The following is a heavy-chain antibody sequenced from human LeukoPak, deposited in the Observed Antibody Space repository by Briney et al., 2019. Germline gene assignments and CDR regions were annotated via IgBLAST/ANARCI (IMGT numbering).Heavy chain of an antibody. D-gene: IGHD1-1*01. J-gene: IGHJ4*02. Sequence: GGSLRLSCAASGLTFSTYVMSWVRQAPGKGLEWVSAISGSGGSTYYADSVKGRFTISRDNSKNTLYLQMNSLGADDTAVYYCAKGNWRYFDYWGQGTLVTVSS. V-gene: IGHV3-23*01. CDR1: GLTFSTYV. CDR2: ISGSGGST. CDR3: AKGNWRYFDY.